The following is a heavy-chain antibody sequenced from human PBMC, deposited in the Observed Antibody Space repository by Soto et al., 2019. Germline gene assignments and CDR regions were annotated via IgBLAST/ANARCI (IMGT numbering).Heavy chain of an antibody. Sequence: SETLSLTCTVSGGSISSGGYYWSWIRQHPGKGLEWIGYIYYSGSTYYNPSLKSRVTISVDTSKNQFSLKLSSVTAEDTAVYYCARDCGRCHSGFDSWGQGTLVTVSS. CDR2: IYYSGST. V-gene: IGHV4-31*03. D-gene: IGHD2-15*01. CDR3: ARDCGRCHSGFDS. CDR1: GGSISSGGYY. J-gene: IGHJ4*02.